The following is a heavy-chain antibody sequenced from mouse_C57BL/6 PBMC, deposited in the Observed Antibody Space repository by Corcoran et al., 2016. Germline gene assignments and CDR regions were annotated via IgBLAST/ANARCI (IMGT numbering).Heavy chain of an antibody. V-gene: IGHV9-3*01. J-gene: IGHJ2*01. CDR3: ARIIITTVVAVDY. Sequence: QIQLVQSGPELKKLGETVKISCKASGYTFTTYGMSWVKQAPGKGLKWMGWINTYSGVPTYADDFKGRFAFSLETSASTAYLQINNLKNEDTATYFCARIIITTVVAVDYWGQGTTLTVSS. CDR2: INTYSGVP. CDR1: GYTFTTYG. D-gene: IGHD1-1*01.